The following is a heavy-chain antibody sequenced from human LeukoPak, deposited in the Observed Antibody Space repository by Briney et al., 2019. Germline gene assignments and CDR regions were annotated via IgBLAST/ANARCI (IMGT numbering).Heavy chain of an antibody. V-gene: IGHV4-34*01. J-gene: IGHJ4*02. Sequence: SETLSLTCAVYGGSFSGHYWSWIRQPPGQAPEWIGEINHSENTNYNPSLKSRVTLSVDTSKNQFSLRLSSVTAADTAVYYCARVRGEVFIDYWGQGTLVTVSS. CDR1: GGSFSGHY. D-gene: IGHD3-10*01. CDR3: ARVRGEVFIDY. CDR2: INHSENT.